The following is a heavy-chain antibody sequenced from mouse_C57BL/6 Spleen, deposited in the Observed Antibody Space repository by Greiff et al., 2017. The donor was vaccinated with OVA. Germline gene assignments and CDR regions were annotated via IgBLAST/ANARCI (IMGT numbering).Heavy chain of an antibody. CDR1: GYTFTSYW. V-gene: IGHV1-64*01. CDR2: IHPNSGST. CDR3: TKYDLRNAMDY. D-gene: IGHD3-2*02. Sequence: QVQLQQPGAELVKPGASVKLSCKASGYTFTSYWMHWVKQRPGQGLEWIGMIHPNSGSTNYNEKFKSKATLIVDKSSSTAYMQISSLSYEDATVYCCTKYDLRNAMDYWGQGTSVTVSS. J-gene: IGHJ4*01.